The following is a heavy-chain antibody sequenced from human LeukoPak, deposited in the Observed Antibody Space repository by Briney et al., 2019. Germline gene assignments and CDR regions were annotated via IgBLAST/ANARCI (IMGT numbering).Heavy chain of an antibody. Sequence: GRSLRLSCAASGFTFSSYGMHWVRQAPGKGLEWVAFIRYDGSNKYYADSVKGRFTISRDNSKNTLYLQMNSLRAEDTAVYYCLGLRAREATTHFDYWGQGTLVTVSS. V-gene: IGHV3-30*02. CDR3: LGLRAREATTHFDY. CDR2: IRYDGSNK. D-gene: IGHD1-1*01. CDR1: GFTFSSYG. J-gene: IGHJ4*02.